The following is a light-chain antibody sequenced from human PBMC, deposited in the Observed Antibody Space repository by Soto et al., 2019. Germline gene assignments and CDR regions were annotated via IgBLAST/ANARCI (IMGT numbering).Light chain of an antibody. Sequence: EIVLTQSPGTLSLSPGERATLSCRASPSISSSFLAWYQQTPGRAPRLLIYGASSRATGIPDRFSGSGSGTDFTLTISGLEPEDFAVYYCHHYDNSPPFTFGPGTKVDIK. J-gene: IGKJ3*01. CDR3: HHYDNSPPFT. V-gene: IGKV3-20*01. CDR2: GAS. CDR1: PSISSSF.